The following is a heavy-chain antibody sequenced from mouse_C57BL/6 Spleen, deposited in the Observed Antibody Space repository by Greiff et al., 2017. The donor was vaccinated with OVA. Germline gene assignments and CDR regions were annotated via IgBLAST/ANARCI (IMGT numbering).Heavy chain of an antibody. CDR2: ISNGGGST. CDR1: GFTFSDYY. Sequence: EVKLMESGGGLVQPGGSLKLSCAASGFTFSDYYMYWVRQTPEKRLEWVAYISNGGGSTYYPDTVKGRFTISRDNAKNTLYLQMSRLKSEDTAMYYCARRGYGSSYDYAMDYWGQGTSVTVSS. J-gene: IGHJ4*01. CDR3: ARRGYGSSYDYAMDY. D-gene: IGHD1-1*01. V-gene: IGHV5-12*01.